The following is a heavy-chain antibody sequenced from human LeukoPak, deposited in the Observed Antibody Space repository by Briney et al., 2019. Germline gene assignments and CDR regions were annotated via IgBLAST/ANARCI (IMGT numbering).Heavy chain of an antibody. J-gene: IGHJ4*02. CDR3: ARDKQPGDY. D-gene: IGHD5-18*01. CDR1: GASISPYY. CDR2: IYYSGST. Sequence: SETLSLTCTASGASISPYYWGWIRQPPGKGLEWIAHIYYSGSTTYNPSLKSRVTISVDTSKNQFSLKLNSVTAADTAVYYCARDKQPGDYWGQGTLVTVSS. V-gene: IGHV4-59*01.